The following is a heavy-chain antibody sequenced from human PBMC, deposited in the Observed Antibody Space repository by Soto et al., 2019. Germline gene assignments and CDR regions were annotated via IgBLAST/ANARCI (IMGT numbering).Heavy chain of an antibody. J-gene: IGHJ4*01. CDR1: GFTFSSYG. Sequence: GGSLRLSCAASGFTFSSYGMHWVRQAPGKGLEWVAVISYDGSNKYYADSVKGRFTISRDNSKNTLYLQMNSLRAEDTAVYYCSKDAGGYGDLYYFDYWGHGTLVTVSS. CDR2: ISYDGSNK. CDR3: SKDAGGYGDLYYFDY. D-gene: IGHD4-17*01. V-gene: IGHV3-30*18.